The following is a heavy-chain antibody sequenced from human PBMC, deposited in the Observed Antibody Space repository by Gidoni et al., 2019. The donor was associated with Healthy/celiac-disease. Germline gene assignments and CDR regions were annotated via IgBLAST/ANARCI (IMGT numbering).Heavy chain of an antibody. CDR3: ASLQGYCSGGSCSSGDY. D-gene: IGHD2-15*01. CDR2: INHSGST. V-gene: IGHV4-34*01. Sequence: QVQLQQWGAGLLQPSETLSLTCAVYGGSFSGYYWSWIRQPPGKGLEWIGEINHSGSTNYNPSLKSRVTISVDTSKNQFSLKLSSVTAADTAVYYCASLQGYCSGGSCSSGDYWGQGTLVTVSS. CDR1: GGSFSGYY. J-gene: IGHJ4*02.